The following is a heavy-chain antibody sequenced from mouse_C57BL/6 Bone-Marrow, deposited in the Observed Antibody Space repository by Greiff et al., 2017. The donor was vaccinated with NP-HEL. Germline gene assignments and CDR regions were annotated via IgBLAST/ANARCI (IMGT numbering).Heavy chain of an antibody. J-gene: IGHJ2*01. D-gene: IGHD2-4*01. CDR3: ARRATTMITYFDY. CDR1: GFTFSDYG. CDR2: ISSGSSTI. V-gene: IGHV5-17*01. Sequence: EVNLVESGGGLVKPGGSLKLSCAASGFTFSDYGMHWVRQAPEKGLEWVAYISSGSSTIYYADTVKGRFTISRDNAKNTLFLQMTSLRSEDTAMYYCARRATTMITYFDYWGQGTTLTVSS.